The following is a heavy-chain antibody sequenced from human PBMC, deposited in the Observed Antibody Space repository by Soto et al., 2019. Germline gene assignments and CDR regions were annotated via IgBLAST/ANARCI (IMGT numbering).Heavy chain of an antibody. J-gene: IGHJ6*02. CDR1: GGTFSSYA. D-gene: IGHD3-10*01. CDR3: ARADRGIYDSVLYSYYYYGMDV. V-gene: IGHV1-69*01. Sequence: QVQLVQSGAEVKKPGSSVKVSCKASGGTFSSYAISWVRQAPGQGLEWIGGIIPIGGTANYAQKFQGRVTITAAEATRTAYMEQSSLRSEATAVYYCARADRGIYDSVLYSYYYYGMDVWGQGTTVTVSS. CDR2: IIPIGGTA.